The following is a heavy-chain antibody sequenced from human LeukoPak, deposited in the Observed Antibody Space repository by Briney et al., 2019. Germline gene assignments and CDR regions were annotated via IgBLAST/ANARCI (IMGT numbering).Heavy chain of an antibody. CDR1: GGSISSGSYY. CDR2: IYTSGST. J-gene: IGHJ4*02. Sequence: SETLSLTCTVSGGSISSGSYYWSWIRQPAGKGLEWIGRIYTSGSTNYNPSLKSRVTISVDTSKNQFSLKLSSVTAADTAVYYCARDTYYYGSGSRFRTELNYWGQGTLVTVSS. D-gene: IGHD3-10*01. CDR3: ARDTYYYGSGSRFRTELNY. V-gene: IGHV4-61*02.